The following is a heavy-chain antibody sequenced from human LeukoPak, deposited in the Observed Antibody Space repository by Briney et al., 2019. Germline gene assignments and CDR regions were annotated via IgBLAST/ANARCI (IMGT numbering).Heavy chain of an antibody. Sequence: ASVKVSCKASGYTFTRHAIHWVRQAPGQRLEWMGWINAGNGDTKYSQKFQGRVTFTGDTSASTAYLELSSLKSEDTAVYYCATVTRGTTLDHWGQGTLVTVSS. D-gene: IGHD4-23*01. V-gene: IGHV1-3*01. CDR3: ATVTRGTTLDH. J-gene: IGHJ5*02. CDR1: GYTFTRHA. CDR2: INAGNGDT.